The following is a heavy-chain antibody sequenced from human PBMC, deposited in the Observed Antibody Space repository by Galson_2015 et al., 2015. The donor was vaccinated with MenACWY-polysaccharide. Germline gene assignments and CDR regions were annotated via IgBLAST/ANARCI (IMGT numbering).Heavy chain of an antibody. CDR3: ARLGYYDSSGYLYYFDY. CDR1: GYSFTSYW. CDR2: IYPGDSDT. D-gene: IGHD3-22*01. Sequence: QSGAEVKKPGESLKISCKGSGYSFTSYWIGWVRQMPGKGLEWMGIIYPGDSDTRYSPSFQGQVTISADKSISTAYLQWSSLKASDSAMYYCARLGYYDSSGYLYYFDYWGQGTLVTVSS. J-gene: IGHJ4*02. V-gene: IGHV5-51*03.